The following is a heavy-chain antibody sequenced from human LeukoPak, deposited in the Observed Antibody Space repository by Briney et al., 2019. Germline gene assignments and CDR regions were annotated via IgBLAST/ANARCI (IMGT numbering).Heavy chain of an antibody. CDR2: ISWNSGSI. J-gene: IGHJ6*02. CDR3: AKDMGYSYGYYYYGMDV. Sequence: PGRSLRLSCAASGSTFDDYAMHWVRQAPGKGLEWVSGISWNSGSIGYADSVKGRFTISRDNAKNSLYLQMNSLRAEDTALYYCAKDMGYSYGYYYYGMDVWGQGTTVTVSS. D-gene: IGHD5-18*01. V-gene: IGHV3-9*01. CDR1: GSTFDDYA.